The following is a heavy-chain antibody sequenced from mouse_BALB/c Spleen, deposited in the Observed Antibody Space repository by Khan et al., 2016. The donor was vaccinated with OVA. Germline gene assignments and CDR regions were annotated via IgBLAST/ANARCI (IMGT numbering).Heavy chain of an antibody. D-gene: IGHD2-1*01. CDR2: ITSGSSTI. Sequence: EVELVESGGGLVQPGGSRKLSCAASGFTFSSFGMHWVRQAPEKGLEWVAYITSGSSTISYADTVKGRFTVSRDNPKHTLFLQMTSLRSEDTAMYYCASPGKTFAYWGQGTLVTFSA. CDR3: ASPGKTFAY. CDR1: GFTFSSFG. V-gene: IGHV5-17*02. J-gene: IGHJ3*01.